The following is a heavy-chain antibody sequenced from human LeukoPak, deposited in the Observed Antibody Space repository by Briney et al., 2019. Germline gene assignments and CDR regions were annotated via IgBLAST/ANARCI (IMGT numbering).Heavy chain of an antibody. CDR2: ISTYNGDT. Sequence: GASVKVSCKASGYXFTRWNFSWVRQAPGQGLEWMGWISTYNGDTKYAQKLQGRVTMTTDTSTSTAYMELRSLTSDDTAVYYCARDLDWVFDLWGRGTLVTVSS. CDR1: GYXFTRWN. V-gene: IGHV1-18*01. J-gene: IGHJ2*01. CDR3: ARDLDWVFDL. D-gene: IGHD3-9*01.